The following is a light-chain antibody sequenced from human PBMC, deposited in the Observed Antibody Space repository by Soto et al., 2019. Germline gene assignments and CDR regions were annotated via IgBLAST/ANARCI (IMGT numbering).Light chain of an antibody. J-gene: IGKJ1*01. V-gene: IGKV3-20*01. CDR3: QQYGSSPRT. CDR2: DVS. CDR1: QSVSES. Sequence: EIVLTQSPATLSLSPGERATLSCRASQSVSESLAWYQQKPGQAPRLLIYDVSYRATGIPVRFSGSGSGTDFTLTISRLEPEDFAVYYCQQYGSSPRTFGQGTKVDIK.